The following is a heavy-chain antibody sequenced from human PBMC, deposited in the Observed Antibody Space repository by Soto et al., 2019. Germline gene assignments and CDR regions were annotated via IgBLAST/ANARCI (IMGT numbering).Heavy chain of an antibody. CDR3: AREVMTSVTRGWFDP. CDR1: GGSLNSGGYF. D-gene: IGHD4-17*01. Sequence: QVQLQESGPGLVRPSQTLSLTCTVSGGSLNSGGYFWSWIRQVPGKGLEWIGYVYSGDIAYYNPSLQSRVTISLDTSKKQFSLTPTSVTAADTAIYFCAREVMTSVTRGWFDPWGQGTLVTVSS. V-gene: IGHV4-31*03. CDR2: VYSGDIA. J-gene: IGHJ5*02.